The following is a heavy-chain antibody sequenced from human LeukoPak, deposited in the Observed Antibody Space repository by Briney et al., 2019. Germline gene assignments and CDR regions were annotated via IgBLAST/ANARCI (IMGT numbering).Heavy chain of an antibody. Sequence: SQTLSLTCTVSGGSISSGSYYWNWIRQPAGKGLEWIGLIYTSGSTKYNPSLQSRVTISVDTSNNQFFLKLSSVTAADTAVYYCAGGRSSVWSPFFWGQGTLVTVSS. CDR2: IYTSGST. D-gene: IGHD1-26*01. J-gene: IGHJ4*02. CDR1: GGSISSGSYY. CDR3: AGGRSSVWSPFF. V-gene: IGHV4-61*02.